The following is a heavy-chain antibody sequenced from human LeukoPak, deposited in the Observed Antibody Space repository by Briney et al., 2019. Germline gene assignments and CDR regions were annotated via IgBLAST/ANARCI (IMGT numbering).Heavy chain of an antibody. J-gene: IGHJ4*02. V-gene: IGHV3-43*02. CDR1: GFTFEDYA. Sequence: PGGPLRLSCAASGFTFEDYAMHWVRQGPGKGLEWVALMSGYGDTTYYADSVKGRFTVSRDNTKTSLYLQMHSLRTEDTALYYCAKDFAGRGYSSGFLFASWGQGTLVTVSS. CDR3: AKDFAGRGYSSGFLFAS. CDR2: MSGYGDTT. D-gene: IGHD6-25*01.